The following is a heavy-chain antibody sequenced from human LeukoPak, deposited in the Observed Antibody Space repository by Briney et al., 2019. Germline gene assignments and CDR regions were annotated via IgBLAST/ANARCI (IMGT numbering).Heavy chain of an antibody. CDR1: GGSIDITNY. CDR3: TRGSRPFCPFAF. J-gene: IGHJ4*02. D-gene: IGHD2-2*01. CDR2: ISHSGTT. V-gene: IGHV4-4*02. Sequence: SGTLSLTCDVSGGSIDITNYWSWVRQAPGKGLEWIGEISHSGTTNYNPSLRSRVAMSLDRDNNQFSLSLRSVTAADTAVYYCTRGSRPFCPFAFWGQGVLVTVSS.